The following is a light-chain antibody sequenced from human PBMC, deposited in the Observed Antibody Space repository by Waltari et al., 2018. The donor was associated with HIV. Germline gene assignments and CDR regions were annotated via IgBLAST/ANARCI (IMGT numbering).Light chain of an antibody. V-gene: IGLV1-44*01. Sequence: SVLTQPPSASGTPGQSVTISCSGSSYNIGSDTVNWYQNLPGTAPKLLIYRNNERPLGVPDRFSGSKSGASASLAISGLQSDDEADYYCAAWDDTLNGPVFGGGTKLTVL. CDR2: RNN. J-gene: IGLJ3*02. CDR1: SYNIGSDT. CDR3: AAWDDTLNGPV.